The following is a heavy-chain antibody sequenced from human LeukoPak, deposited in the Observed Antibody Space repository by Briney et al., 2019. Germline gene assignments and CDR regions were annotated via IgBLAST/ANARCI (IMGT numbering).Heavy chain of an antibody. CDR2: IYYSGST. J-gene: IGHJ4*02. V-gene: IGHV4-59*12. CDR3: ARDGGYWGYFDY. Sequence: SETLSLTCTVSGDSISSYYWSWIRQPPGKGLEWIGYIYYSGSTKYNPSLKSRVTISVDTSKNQFSLKLSSVTAADTAVYYCARDGGYWGYFDYWGQGTLVTVSS. CDR1: GDSISSYY. D-gene: IGHD6-25*01.